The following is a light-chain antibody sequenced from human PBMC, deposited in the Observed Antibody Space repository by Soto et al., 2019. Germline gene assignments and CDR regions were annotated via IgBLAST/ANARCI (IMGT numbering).Light chain of an antibody. CDR2: ATS. J-gene: IGKJ2*01. V-gene: IGKV1-39*01. Sequence: IQMTQSPSSLSASVGDTVTITCRASQTISFYLNWYQQKPGRTPNLLIYATSSLQSGVPSRFDGSGSGTEFTLTISSLQPDDFATYYCQQSFSTPHTFGHGTKLELK. CDR3: QQSFSTPHT. CDR1: QTISFY.